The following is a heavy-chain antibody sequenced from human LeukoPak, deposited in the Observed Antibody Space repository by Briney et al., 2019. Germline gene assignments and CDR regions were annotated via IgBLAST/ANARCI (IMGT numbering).Heavy chain of an antibody. Sequence: PSETLSLTCTVSGGSISSGGYSWSWIRQHPGKGLEWIGYIYYSGSTYYNPSLKSRVTISVDTSKNQFSLKLSSVTAADTAVHYCARGSGRGYYDSSGSSALFRDYYGMDVWGQGTTVTVSS. CDR3: ARGSGRGYYDSSGSSALFRDYYGMDV. J-gene: IGHJ6*02. CDR1: GGSISSGGYS. CDR2: IYYSGST. D-gene: IGHD3-22*01. V-gene: IGHV4-31*03.